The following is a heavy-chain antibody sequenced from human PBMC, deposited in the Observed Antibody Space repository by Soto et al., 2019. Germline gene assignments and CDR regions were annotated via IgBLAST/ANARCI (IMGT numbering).Heavy chain of an antibody. Sequence: SETLSLTCTVSGVSISSYYWSWIRQPSGKGLEWIGSIFHSGSTNYNPSLKSRVTISLDTSKNQFSLKLSSVTAADTAVYYCGRHGEENQLLVGFDPWGQGTLVTVSS. CDR1: GVSISSYY. J-gene: IGHJ5*02. CDR3: GRHGEENQLLVGFDP. V-gene: IGHV4-59*08. CDR2: IFHSGST. D-gene: IGHD2-2*01.